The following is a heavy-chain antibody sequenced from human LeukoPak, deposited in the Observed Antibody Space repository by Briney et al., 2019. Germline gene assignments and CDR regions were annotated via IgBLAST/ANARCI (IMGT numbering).Heavy chain of an antibody. Sequence: PGGSLRLSCAASGFTFSSYAMSWVRQPPGKGLEWIGEIYHSGSTNYNPSLKSRVTISVDKSKNRFSLKLSSVTAADTAVYYCARFEPYYDSSGYYYHYYGMDVWGQGTTVTVSS. CDR3: ARFEPYYDSSGYYYHYYGMDV. J-gene: IGHJ6*02. CDR2: IYHSGST. D-gene: IGHD3-22*01. CDR1: GFTFSSYAM. V-gene: IGHV4-4*02.